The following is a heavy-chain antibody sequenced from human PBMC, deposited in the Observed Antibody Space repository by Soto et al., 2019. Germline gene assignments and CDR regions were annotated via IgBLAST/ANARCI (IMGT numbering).Heavy chain of an antibody. Sequence: PSETLSLTCTVAGGSISSYDWTWIRQPTGKGLEWIGYIYYSGSTNYNPSLKSRVTISVATSKTQFSLKLSSVTAADTAVYYCAREVYSSSSNFDYWGQGTLVTVSS. D-gene: IGHD6-6*01. V-gene: IGHV4-59*12. J-gene: IGHJ4*02. CDR3: AREVYSSSSNFDY. CDR1: GGSISSYD. CDR2: IYYSGST.